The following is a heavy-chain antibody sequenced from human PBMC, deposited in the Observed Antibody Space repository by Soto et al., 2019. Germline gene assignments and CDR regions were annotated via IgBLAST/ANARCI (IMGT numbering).Heavy chain of an antibody. J-gene: IGHJ6*02. CDR2: IYYGGST. V-gene: IGHV4-31*03. Sequence: SDTLSLTCTVSGGSISSGGYYWSWIRQHPGKGLEWIGYIYYGGSTYYNPSLKSRVTISVDTSKNQFSLKLSSVTAADTAVYYCARGNSYYGMDVWGQGTTVTVSS. CDR1: GGSISSGGYY. CDR3: ARGNSYYGMDV.